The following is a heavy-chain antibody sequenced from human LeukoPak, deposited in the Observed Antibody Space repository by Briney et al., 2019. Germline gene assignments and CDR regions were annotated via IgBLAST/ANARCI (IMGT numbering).Heavy chain of an antibody. CDR1: GFTFSTYG. J-gene: IGHJ4*02. V-gene: IGHV3-30*02. CDR2: IRYDGNYK. CDR3: AKAAEWLRSPFDY. D-gene: IGHD5-12*01. Sequence: GGSLRLSCAASGFTFSTYGLHWVRQAPGKGLEWVIFIRYDGNYKYYADSVKGRFTISRDNSKNTLYLQMNSLRADDTAVYYCAKAAEWLRSPFDYWGQGTLVTVSS.